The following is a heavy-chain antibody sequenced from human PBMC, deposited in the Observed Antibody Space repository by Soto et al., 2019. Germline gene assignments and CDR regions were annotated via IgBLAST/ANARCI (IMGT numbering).Heavy chain of an antibody. Sequence: QVQLVQSGGEVKKPGASVKVSCKASGYTFTSYGVSWVRQAPGQGLEWMGWIRAYNGYTNYAQKFQGRVTITTDTSTRTAYMELRSLISDDTAVYYCGRAAEGYRSGWYVGYFDYWGQGTLVTVSS. J-gene: IGHJ4*02. CDR3: GRAAEGYRSGWYVGYFDY. CDR2: IRAYNGYT. CDR1: GYTFTSYG. D-gene: IGHD6-19*01. V-gene: IGHV1-18*04.